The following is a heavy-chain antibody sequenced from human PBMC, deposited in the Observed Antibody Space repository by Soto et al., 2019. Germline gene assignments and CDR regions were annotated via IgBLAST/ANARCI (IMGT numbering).Heavy chain of an antibody. CDR1: GYTFTAYG. CDR3: ARNDGDDSTNF. J-gene: IGHJ4*02. CDR2: IATHDGSS. D-gene: IGHD3-22*01. V-gene: IGHV1-18*04. Sequence: QVQLLQSGPEVKRPGASVKVSCQASGYTFTAYGLNWVRRAQGRGLEWMGRIATHDGSSVSAQRLQGRLILTRDSFTSTAYMELGGLTSDDTGLYYCARNDGDDSTNFWGQGTLVTVSS.